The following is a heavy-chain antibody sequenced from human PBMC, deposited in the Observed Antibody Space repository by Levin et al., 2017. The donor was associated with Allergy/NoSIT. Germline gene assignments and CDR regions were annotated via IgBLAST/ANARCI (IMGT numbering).Heavy chain of an antibody. CDR1: GFTFSNAW. J-gene: IGHJ4*02. CDR2: IKSKTDGGTT. Sequence: PGGSLRLSCAASGFTFSNAWMGWVRQAPGKGLEWVGRIKSKTDGGTTDYAAPVKGRFTISRDDSKNTLYLQMNSLKTEDTAVYYCTTDLVWFGELLASTAWWGQGTLVTVSS. V-gene: IGHV3-15*01. CDR3: TTDLVWFGELLASTAW. D-gene: IGHD3-10*01.